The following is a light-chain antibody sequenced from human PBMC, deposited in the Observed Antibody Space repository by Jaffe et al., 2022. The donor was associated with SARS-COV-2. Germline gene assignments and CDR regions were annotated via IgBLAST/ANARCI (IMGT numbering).Light chain of an antibody. CDR1: SDINVGTYK. Sequence: QAVLTQPSALSASPGASASLTCTLRSDINVGTYKIYWYQQKPGSPPQYLLMYKSDSDKHQGSGVPSRFSGSKDASANAGILLISGLQSEDEADYYCMIWHSSAYVFGAGTKVTVL. CDR3: MIWHSSAYV. J-gene: IGLJ1*01. CDR2: YKSDSDK. V-gene: IGLV5-45*03.